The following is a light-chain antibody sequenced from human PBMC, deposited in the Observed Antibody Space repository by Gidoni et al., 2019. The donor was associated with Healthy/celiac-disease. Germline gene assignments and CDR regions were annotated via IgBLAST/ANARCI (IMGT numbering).Light chain of an antibody. V-gene: IGLV2-23*01. CDR1: SSDVGSYNL. Sequence: QSALTQPASVSGSPGQSLTISCTGTSSDVGSYNLVSWYQHHTGKAPKLMSYEGSKRPSGVSNRFSGSKSGNTASLTSSGLQAEDEADYYCCAYAGSSTLVVFGGGTKLTVL. J-gene: IGLJ2*01. CDR2: EGS. CDR3: CAYAGSSTLVV.